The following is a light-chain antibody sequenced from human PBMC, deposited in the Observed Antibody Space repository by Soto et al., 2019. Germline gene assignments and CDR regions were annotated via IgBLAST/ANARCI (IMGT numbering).Light chain of an antibody. CDR3: GTWDSSLGAGV. Sequence: QSVLTQPPSVSAATGQKVTISCSGGSSNIANNYVSWYQQLPGTAPQLLIYETKNRPSGIPDRFSGSKSGTSATLAITGLQTGDEADYYCGTWDSSLGAGVFGGGTKLTVL. CDR2: ETK. V-gene: IGLV1-51*02. CDR1: SSNIANNY. J-gene: IGLJ2*01.